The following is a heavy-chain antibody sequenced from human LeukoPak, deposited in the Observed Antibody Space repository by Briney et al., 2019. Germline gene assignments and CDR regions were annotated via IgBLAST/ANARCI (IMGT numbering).Heavy chain of an antibody. CDR3: ARQTAKKWDLPGSFDS. D-gene: IGHD1-26*01. J-gene: IGHJ4*02. CDR1: GGSMSSDY. CDR2: MFGNGGT. Sequence: SQTLSLTCSVSGGSMSSDYWSWIRQSPGKGLEWIGRMFGNGGTNYSPSFQRRATMSVDTSTRRLSLRLNSVTAADTAVYYCARQTAKKWDLPGSFDSWGQGILVTVSS. V-gene: IGHV4-59*08.